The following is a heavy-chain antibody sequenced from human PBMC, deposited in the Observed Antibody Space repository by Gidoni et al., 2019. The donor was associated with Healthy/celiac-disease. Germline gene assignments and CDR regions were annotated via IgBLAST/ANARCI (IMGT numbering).Heavy chain of an antibody. Sequence: QVQLVESGGGVVQPGRSLRLPCAASAFTFSSYGMHWVRQAPGKGLEWVAVISYDGSNKYYADSVKGRFTISRDNSKNTLYLQMNSLRAEDTAVYYCAKDLGGIAAATVTPDFDPWGQGTLVTVSS. CDR1: AFTFSSYG. D-gene: IGHD6-13*01. J-gene: IGHJ5*02. V-gene: IGHV3-30*18. CDR2: ISYDGSNK. CDR3: AKDLGGIAAATVTPDFDP.